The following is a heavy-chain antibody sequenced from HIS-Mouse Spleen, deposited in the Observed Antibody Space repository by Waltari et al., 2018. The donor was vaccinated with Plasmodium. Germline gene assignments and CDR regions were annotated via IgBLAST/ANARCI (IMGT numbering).Heavy chain of an antibody. Sequence: QLQLQESGPGLVKPSETLSLTCTVSGASISRSSYYWGWIRQPPGKGLGWIGSIFYRVSTYYNPSLKSRVTISVDTSKNQFSLKLSSVTAADTAVYYCARVGRGYSGYDSVVVGYWGQGTLVTVSS. CDR3: ARVGRGYSGYDSVVVGY. CDR1: GASISRSSYY. V-gene: IGHV4-39*07. J-gene: IGHJ4*02. D-gene: IGHD5-12*01. CDR2: IFYRVST.